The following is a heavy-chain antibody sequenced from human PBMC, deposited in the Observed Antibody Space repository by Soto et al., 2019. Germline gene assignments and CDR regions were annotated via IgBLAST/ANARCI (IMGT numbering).Heavy chain of an antibody. CDR3: ARDEPAGSCSGGSCKYYYGMDV. CDR2: IIPIFGTT. V-gene: IGHV1-69*01. Sequence: QVQLVQSGAEVKKPGSSVRVSCQASGATFSMYAISWLRHAPGQGLEWMGGIIPIFGTTNYAQKFQGRVTITADEITSTAYMELSGLRSEDTAMYYCARDEPAGSCSGGSCKYYYGMDVWGQGTTVTVSS. D-gene: IGHD2-15*01. J-gene: IGHJ6*02. CDR1: GATFSMYA.